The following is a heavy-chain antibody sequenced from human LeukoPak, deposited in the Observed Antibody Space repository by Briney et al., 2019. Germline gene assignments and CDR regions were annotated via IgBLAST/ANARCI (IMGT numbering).Heavy chain of an antibody. CDR3: ASSLLGGYYYYYYMDV. D-gene: IGHD3-16*01. J-gene: IGHJ6*03. CDR1: GGSFSGYY. Sequence: SETLSLTCAVYGGSFSGYYWSWLRQPPGKRLEWLGEINHSGSTNYNPSLKSRVTISVDTSKNQFSLKLSSVTAADTAVYYCASSLLGGYYYYYYMDVWGKGTTVTVSS. V-gene: IGHV4-34*01. CDR2: INHSGST.